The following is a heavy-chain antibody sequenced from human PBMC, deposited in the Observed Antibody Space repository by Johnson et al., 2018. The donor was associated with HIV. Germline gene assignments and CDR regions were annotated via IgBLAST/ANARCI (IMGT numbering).Heavy chain of an antibody. CDR3: AKDMGYCSSYDAFDI. D-gene: IGHD6-6*01. Sequence: VQLVESGGGLVKPGGSLRLSCAASGFTFSSYAMHWVRQAPGKGLEWVAVISYDGSNKYYEDSVKGRFTISRDNSKNTLYLQMNSLRAEDTALYYCAKDMGYCSSYDAFDIWGQGTMVTVSS. V-gene: IGHV3-30*04. CDR1: GFTFSSYA. CDR2: ISYDGSNK. J-gene: IGHJ3*02.